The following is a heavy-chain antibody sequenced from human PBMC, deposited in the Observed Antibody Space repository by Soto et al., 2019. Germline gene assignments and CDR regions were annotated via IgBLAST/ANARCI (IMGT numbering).Heavy chain of an antibody. CDR2: IFSNDEK. CDR3: GRIVGGDNVLYFDY. CDR1: GFSLSNARMG. Sequence: QVTLKESGPVLVKPTETLTLTCTVSGFSLSNARMGVSWIRQPPGKALEWLAHIFSNDEKSYSTSLKSRLTISEDTSKSQVVLTMTNMDPVDTAAYYCGRIVGGDNVLYFDYWGQGTLVTVSS. D-gene: IGHD2-21*02. V-gene: IGHV2-26*01. J-gene: IGHJ4*02.